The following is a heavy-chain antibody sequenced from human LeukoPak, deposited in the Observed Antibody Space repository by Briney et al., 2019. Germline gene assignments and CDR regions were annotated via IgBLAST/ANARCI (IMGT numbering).Heavy chain of an antibody. CDR3: ARRFGRKFGERFYYYHYMDV. CDR2: INHSGST. Sequence: SETLSLTCAVYGGTFSGYYWSWIPQPPGKGLEWRGEINHSGSTKYNPSLTSRITISVDTSKHQLSLKLSSVTAADTAVYYCARRFGRKFGERFYYYHYMDVWGKGTTVTISS. CDR1: GGTFSGYY. D-gene: IGHD3-10*01. V-gene: IGHV4-34*01. J-gene: IGHJ6*03.